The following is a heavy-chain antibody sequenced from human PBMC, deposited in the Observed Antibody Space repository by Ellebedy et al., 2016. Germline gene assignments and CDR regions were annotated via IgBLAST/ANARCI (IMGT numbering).Heavy chain of an antibody. CDR3: ARVDPIVVVVAATLGWFDP. CDR1: GYTFTSYG. J-gene: IGHJ5*02. CDR2: ISAYNGNT. D-gene: IGHD2-15*01. Sequence: ASVKVSCKASGYTFTSYGISWVRQAPGQGLEWMGWISAYNGNTNYAQKLQGRVTMTTDTSTSTAYMELRSLRSDDTAVYYCARVDPIVVVVAATLGWFDPWGQGTLVTVSS. V-gene: IGHV1-18*01.